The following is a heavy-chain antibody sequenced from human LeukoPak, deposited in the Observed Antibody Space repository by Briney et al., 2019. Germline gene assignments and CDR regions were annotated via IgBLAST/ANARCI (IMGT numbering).Heavy chain of an antibody. CDR1: GGSISSYY. Sequence: PSETLSLTCTVSGGSISSYYWSWIRQPPGKGLEWIGYIYYSGSTNYNPSLKSRVTISVDTSKNQFSLKLSSVTAADTAVYYCARAYQLLYNWFDPWGQGTLVTVSS. CDR3: ARAYQLLYNWFDP. CDR2: IYYSGST. V-gene: IGHV4-59*12. J-gene: IGHJ5*02. D-gene: IGHD2-2*01.